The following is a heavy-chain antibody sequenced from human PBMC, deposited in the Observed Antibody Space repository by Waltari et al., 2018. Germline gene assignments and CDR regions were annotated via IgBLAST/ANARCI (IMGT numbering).Heavy chain of an antibody. D-gene: IGHD2-8*01. V-gene: IGHV1-2*02. CDR2: INFNSGGT. CDR3: ARGGVLMVYATYDY. CDR1: RYTFSGYY. J-gene: IGHJ4*02. Sequence: QVQLVQSGAEVKKPGASVKVSCKASRYTFSGYYIPWLRRAPGQGLGWMGWINFNSGGTKYAQISQGRVTLTRDTSISAAYMDLNILRSDDTAVYYCARGGVLMVYATYDYWGQGTLVTVSS.